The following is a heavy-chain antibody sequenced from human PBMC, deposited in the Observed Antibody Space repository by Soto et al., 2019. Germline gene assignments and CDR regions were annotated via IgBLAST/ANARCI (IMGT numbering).Heavy chain of an antibody. J-gene: IGHJ4*02. Sequence: EVQLVESGGDLVQPGGSLRLSCAASGFTVSSKYMSWVRQTAGKGLDWVSVTYSDGTTNYADSVKGKFTISRDNLKNTLYLQMNRVRVVDTAVYYCARWIEGYGGFDQWGQGTLVTVSS. CDR2: TYSDGTT. V-gene: IGHV3-66*01. CDR1: GFTVSSKY. D-gene: IGHD2-2*03. CDR3: ARWIEGYGGFDQ.